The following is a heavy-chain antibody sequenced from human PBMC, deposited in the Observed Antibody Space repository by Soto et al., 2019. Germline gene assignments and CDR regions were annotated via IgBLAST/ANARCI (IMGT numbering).Heavy chain of an antibody. CDR3: AKDRIRNTVTTLDY. V-gene: IGHV3-23*01. D-gene: IGHD4-4*01. J-gene: IGHJ4*02. Sequence: EVQLLESGGGLVQPGGSLRLSCAASGFTFSSYAMSWVRQAPGKGLEWVSAISGSGGSTYYADSVKGRFTISRDKSKNTLYLQMNSLRAEDTSVYYCAKDRIRNTVTTLDYWGQGTLVTVSS. CDR1: GFTFSSYA. CDR2: ISGSGGST.